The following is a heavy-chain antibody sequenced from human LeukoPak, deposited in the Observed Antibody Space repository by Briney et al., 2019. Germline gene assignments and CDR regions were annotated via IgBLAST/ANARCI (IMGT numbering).Heavy chain of an antibody. J-gene: IGHJ6*02. CDR1: GFIFSSYG. V-gene: IGHV3-33*01. Sequence: PGGSLRLSCAASGFIFSSYGMHWVRQAPGKGLEWVAVIYYDGSNEYYADSVRGRFTISRDNFKNTLFLQMDSLRAEDTAVYYCARDTFYSTGAYGLDVWGQGTTVTVSS. CDR3: ARDTFYSTGAYGLDV. CDR2: IYYDGSNE. D-gene: IGHD2-8*02.